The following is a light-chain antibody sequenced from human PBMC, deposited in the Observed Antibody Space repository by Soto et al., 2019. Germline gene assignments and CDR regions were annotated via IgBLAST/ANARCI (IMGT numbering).Light chain of an antibody. J-gene: IGKJ2*01. CDR2: DAS. CDR1: QSISSW. CDR3: QQYDSYSPS. Sequence: DIQMTQSPSTLSASVGDRVTITCRASQSISSWLAWYQQKPGKAPKLLIYDASSLESGVPSRFSGSGSGTEFTLTISRLQPEDFATYYCQQYDSYSPSFGQGTKLEIK. V-gene: IGKV1-5*01.